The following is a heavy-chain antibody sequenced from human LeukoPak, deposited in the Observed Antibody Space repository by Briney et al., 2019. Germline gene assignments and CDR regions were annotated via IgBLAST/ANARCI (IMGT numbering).Heavy chain of an antibody. CDR3: AGQWLPESGYYYYGMDV. V-gene: IGHV4-59*01. Sequence: KPSETLSLTCTVSGGSISSYYWSWIRQPPGKGLEWIGYIYYSGSTNYNPSLKSRVTMSVDTSKNQFSLKLSSVTAADTAVYYCAGQWLPESGYYYYGMDVWGQGTTVTVSS. J-gene: IGHJ6*02. D-gene: IGHD5-12*01. CDR1: GGSISSYY. CDR2: IYYSGST.